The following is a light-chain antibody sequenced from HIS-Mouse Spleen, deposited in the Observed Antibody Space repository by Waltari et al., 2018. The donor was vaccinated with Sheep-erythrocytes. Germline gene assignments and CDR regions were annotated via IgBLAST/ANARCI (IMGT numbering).Light chain of an antibody. CDR1: RSAVGGYNY. CDR2: DVS. J-gene: IGLJ1*01. CDR3: CSYAGSNNHV. Sequence: QSALTQPRSVSGSPGQSVTISCTGTRSAVGGYNYVSWYQQHPGKAPKLMISDVSKRPSGVPDRFSGSKSGNTASLTISGLQAEDEADYYCCSYAGSNNHVFATGTKVTVL. V-gene: IGLV2-11*01.